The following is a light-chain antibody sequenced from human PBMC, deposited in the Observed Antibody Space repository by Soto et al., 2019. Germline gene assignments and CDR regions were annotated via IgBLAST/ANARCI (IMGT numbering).Light chain of an antibody. J-gene: IGKJ1*01. Sequence: EIVMTQSPATLSVSPGEGVTLSCRAGQSVRSNLAWYQQKPGQAPRLLIYGASTRATGIPARFSGSGSGTEFTLSISSLQSEDVAVYYCQQYYNWPRTFGQGTKVEI. CDR3: QQYYNWPRT. V-gene: IGKV3-15*01. CDR1: QSVRSN. CDR2: GAS.